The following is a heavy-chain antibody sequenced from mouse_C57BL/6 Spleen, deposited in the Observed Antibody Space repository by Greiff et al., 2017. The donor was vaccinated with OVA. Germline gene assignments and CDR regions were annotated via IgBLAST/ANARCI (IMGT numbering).Heavy chain of an antibody. J-gene: IGHJ4*01. CDR2: IYPGDGDT. CDR3: ARGANWDRYYAMDY. Sequence: QVQLKQSGAELVKPGASVKISCKASGYAFSSYWMNWVKQRPGKGLEWIGQIYPGDGDTNYNGKFKGKATLTADKSSSTAYMQLSSLTSEDSAVYFCARGANWDRYYAMDYWGQGTSVTVSS. D-gene: IGHD4-1*01. CDR1: GYAFSSYW. V-gene: IGHV1-80*01.